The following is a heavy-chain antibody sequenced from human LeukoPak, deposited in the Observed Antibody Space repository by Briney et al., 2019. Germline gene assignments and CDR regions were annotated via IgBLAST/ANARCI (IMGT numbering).Heavy chain of an antibody. CDR1: GYTFTSYY. Sequence: ASVKVSCKASGYTFTSYYMHWVRQAPGQGLEWMGMINPSGGSTSYAQKFQGRVTMTRDMSTSTVYMELSSLRSEDTAVYYCARDRGNMITFGGVPGYYFDYWGQGTLVTVSS. CDR3: ARDRGNMITFGGVPGYYFDY. D-gene: IGHD3-16*01. V-gene: IGHV1-46*01. CDR2: INPSGGST. J-gene: IGHJ4*02.